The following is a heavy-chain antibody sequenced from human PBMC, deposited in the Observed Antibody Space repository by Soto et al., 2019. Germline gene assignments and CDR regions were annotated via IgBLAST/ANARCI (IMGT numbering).Heavy chain of an antibody. CDR2: IYYSGTT. J-gene: IGHJ4*02. CDR1: GGSISSYY. V-gene: IGHV4-59*01. CDR3: ARHVDSTRAYYFDY. Sequence: SETLSLTCTVSGGSISSYYWRWIRQPPGKGLEWIGYIYYSGTTDYNPSLKSRVTISVDRSKNQFSLKLNSVTAADTAVYYCARHVDSTRAYYFDYWGQGTLVTVSS. D-gene: IGHD5-18*01.